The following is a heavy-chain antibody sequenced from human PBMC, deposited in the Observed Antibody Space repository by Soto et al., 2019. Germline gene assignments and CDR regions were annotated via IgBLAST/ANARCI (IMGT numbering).Heavy chain of an antibody. Sequence: QVQLVQSGAEVKKPGASVKVSCKASGYTFTRYALHWVRQAPGQSLEWMGWINAGTSTPKYSQKFQGRVTITSDTSASTAYMELSSLRSEDTTIYYCARERGSTATYDYWGQGTLVTVSS. CDR2: INAGTSTP. D-gene: IGHD4-17*01. CDR3: ARERGSTATYDY. V-gene: IGHV1-3*01. CDR1: GYTFTRYA. J-gene: IGHJ4*02.